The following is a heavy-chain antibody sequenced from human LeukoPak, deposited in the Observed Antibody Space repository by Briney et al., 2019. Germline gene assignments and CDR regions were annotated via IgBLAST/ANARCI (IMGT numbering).Heavy chain of an antibody. D-gene: IGHD2-2*01. Sequence: SVKVSCKASGGTFSSYAISWVRQAPGQGLEWMGGIIPIFGTANYAQKFQGRVMITADESTSTAYMELSSLRSEDTAVYYCARDRSYCSSTSCPHFGGSSDAFDIWGQGTMVTVSS. CDR1: GGTFSSYA. CDR3: ARDRSYCSSTSCPHFGGSSDAFDI. J-gene: IGHJ3*02. V-gene: IGHV1-69*01. CDR2: IIPIFGTA.